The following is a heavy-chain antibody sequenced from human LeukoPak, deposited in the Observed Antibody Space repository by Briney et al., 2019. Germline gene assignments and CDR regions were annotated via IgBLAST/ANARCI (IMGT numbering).Heavy chain of an antibody. J-gene: IGHJ4*02. D-gene: IGHD1-26*01. CDR2: ISAYNGST. CDR1: GYIFTSYG. Sequence: ASVKVSCKASGYIFTSYGISWVRQAPGQGLEWMGWISAYNGSTNYAQKLQGRVTMTTDTSTSTAYMELRSLTSDDTAVFYCARMSGSFSHLLDYWGQGTLVTVSS. CDR3: ARMSGSFSHLLDY. V-gene: IGHV1-18*01.